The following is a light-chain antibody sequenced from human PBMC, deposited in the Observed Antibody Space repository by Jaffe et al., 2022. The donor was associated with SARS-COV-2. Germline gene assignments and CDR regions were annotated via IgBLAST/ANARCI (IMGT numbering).Light chain of an antibody. CDR3: QQYEIWWT. V-gene: IGKV3-15*01. J-gene: IGKJ1*01. CDR1: QSVRSK. CDR2: GAS. Sequence: EIVMTQSPATLSVSPGERAALSCRASQSVRSKLAWYQQKPGQAPRLLIYGASTRATGIPARFSGSGSGTEFTLTISSLQSEDFAVYYCQQYEIWWTFGQGTKVEIK.